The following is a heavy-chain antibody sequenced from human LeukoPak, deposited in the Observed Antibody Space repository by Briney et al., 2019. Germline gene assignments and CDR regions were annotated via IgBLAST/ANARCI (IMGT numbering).Heavy chain of an antibody. D-gene: IGHD5-18*01. V-gene: IGHV1-2*02. CDR1: GYTFTGYY. Sequence: ASVKVSCKASGYTFTGYYMHWVRQAPGQGLEWMGCVDPNTGDTNYAQKFQGRVTMTRDTSISTAYLELSRLRSDDTAVYYCAARGYRYADPIDYWGQGTLVTVSS. J-gene: IGHJ4*02. CDR3: AARGYRYADPIDY. CDR2: VDPNTGDT.